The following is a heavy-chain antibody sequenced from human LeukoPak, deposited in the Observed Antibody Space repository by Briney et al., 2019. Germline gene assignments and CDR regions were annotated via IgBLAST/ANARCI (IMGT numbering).Heavy chain of an antibody. Sequence: EASVKVACKASGGTFSSYTISWVRQAPGQGLEWMGRIIPILGIANYAQKFQGRVTITADKSTRTAYMELSSLRSEDTAVYYCARDRKFLEWLYHFDYWGQGTLVTVSS. V-gene: IGHV1-69*04. D-gene: IGHD3-3*01. CDR2: IIPILGIA. J-gene: IGHJ4*02. CDR3: ARDRKFLEWLYHFDY. CDR1: GGTFSSYT.